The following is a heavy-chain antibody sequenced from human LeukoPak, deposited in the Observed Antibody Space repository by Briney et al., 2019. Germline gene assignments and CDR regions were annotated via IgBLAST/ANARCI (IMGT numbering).Heavy chain of an antibody. CDR2: INAGNGNT. Sequence: SVKVSCKASGYTFTSYAMHWVRQAPGQRLEWMGWINAGNGNTKYSQKFQGRVTITRDTSASTAYMELSSLRSEDTAVYYCARAVVVIAARFDPWGQGTLVTVSS. J-gene: IGHJ5*02. CDR3: ARAVVVIAARFDP. D-gene: IGHD2-15*01. CDR1: GYTFTSYA. V-gene: IGHV1-3*01.